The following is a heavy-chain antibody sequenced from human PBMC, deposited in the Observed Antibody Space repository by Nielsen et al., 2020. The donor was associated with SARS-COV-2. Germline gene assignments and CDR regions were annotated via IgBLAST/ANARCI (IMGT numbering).Heavy chain of an antibody. J-gene: IGHJ4*02. Sequence: SVKGRFTISRDNSKNTLYLQINSLRAEDTAVYYCATGTYYDILTGPNFDYWGQGTLVTVSS. CDR3: ATGTYYDILTGPNFDY. V-gene: IGHV3-30*03. D-gene: IGHD3-9*01.